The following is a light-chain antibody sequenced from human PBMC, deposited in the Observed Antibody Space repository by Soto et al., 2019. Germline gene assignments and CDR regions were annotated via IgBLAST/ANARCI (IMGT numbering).Light chain of an antibody. V-gene: IGKV1-5*01. CDR1: QSISTW. J-gene: IGKJ2*01. CDR2: DPS. Sequence: DIQMTRSPSTLSPSVQDRVAITFRARQSISTWLAGYQQKPGKAPKLLIYDPSGLASGVPSRFSGSGSGTEFTLTISSLQPDDFVTSYCQQYVNYPYTFGQGTKRAI. CDR3: QQYVNYPYT.